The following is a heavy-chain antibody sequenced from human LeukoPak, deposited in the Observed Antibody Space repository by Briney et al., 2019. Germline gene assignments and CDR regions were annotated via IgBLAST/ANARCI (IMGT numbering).Heavy chain of an antibody. CDR1: GGSFSGYY. CDR2: INHSGST. Sequence: SETLSLTCAVYGGSFSGYYWSWIRQPPGKGLEWIGEINHSGSTNYNPSLKSRVTISVDTSKNQFSLELTSVTAADTAVYYCARSDQTIVHVYFDYWGQGTLVTVSS. CDR3: ARSDQTIVHVYFDY. D-gene: IGHD3-16*02. V-gene: IGHV4-34*01. J-gene: IGHJ4*02.